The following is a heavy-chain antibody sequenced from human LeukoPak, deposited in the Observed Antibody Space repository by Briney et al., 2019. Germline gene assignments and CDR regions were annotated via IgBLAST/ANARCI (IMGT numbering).Heavy chain of an antibody. Sequence: PGGSLRLSCEASGFTFSDPYMSWIRQAPGKGLECLSYIRGSGTDINYADSVRGRFTISRDNAKNLLYLQMNDLRLEDTAVYYCARTAGHLDYWGQGTLVTVSS. V-gene: IGHV3-11*04. CDR1: GFTFSDPY. CDR3: ARTAGHLDY. D-gene: IGHD6-13*01. J-gene: IGHJ4*02. CDR2: IRGSGTDI.